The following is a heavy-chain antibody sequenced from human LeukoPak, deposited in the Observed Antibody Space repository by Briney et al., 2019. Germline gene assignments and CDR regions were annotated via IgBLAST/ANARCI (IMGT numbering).Heavy chain of an antibody. CDR2: IYYSGNT. Sequence: SETLSLTCTVSGGSISSGAHYWSWIRQLPGKGLEWIGYIYYSGNTYYYPSLKSRVAISVDTSKNQFSLKLSSVTAADTAVYYCARIWLHTHYYYYGMDVWGQGNTVTVSS. CDR3: ARIWLHTHYYYYGMDV. D-gene: IGHD5-24*01. V-gene: IGHV4-31*03. J-gene: IGHJ6*02. CDR1: GGSISSGAHY.